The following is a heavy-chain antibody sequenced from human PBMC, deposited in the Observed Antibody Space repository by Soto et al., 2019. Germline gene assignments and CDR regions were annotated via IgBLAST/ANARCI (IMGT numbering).Heavy chain of an antibody. V-gene: IGHV1-18*01. D-gene: IGHD2-15*01. Sequence: ASVKVSCKASGYTFTSYGISWVRQAPGQGLEWMGWISAYNGNTNYAQKLQGRVTMTTDTSTSTAYMELRSLRSDDTAVYYCARDYCSGGSCYHYYYYYYMDVWGKGTTVTVSS. CDR2: ISAYNGNT. CDR3: ARDYCSGGSCYHYYYYYYMDV. J-gene: IGHJ6*03. CDR1: GYTFTSYG.